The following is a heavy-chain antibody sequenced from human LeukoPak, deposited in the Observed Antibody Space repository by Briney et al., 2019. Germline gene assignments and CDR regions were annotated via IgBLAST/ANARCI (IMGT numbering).Heavy chain of an antibody. CDR2: IYSGGST. J-gene: IGHJ4*02. V-gene: IGHV3-53*04. CDR3: AKLPMIVVVITTIYFDY. Sequence: GGSLRLSCAASGFTVSSNYMSWVRQAPGKGLEWVSVIYSGGSTYYADSVKGRFTISRHNSKNTLYLQMNSLRAEDTAVYYCAKLPMIVVVITTIYFDYWGQGTLVTVSS. D-gene: IGHD3-22*01. CDR1: GFTVSSNY.